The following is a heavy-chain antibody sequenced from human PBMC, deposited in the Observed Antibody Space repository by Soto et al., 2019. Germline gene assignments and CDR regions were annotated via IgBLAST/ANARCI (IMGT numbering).Heavy chain of an antibody. V-gene: IGHV4-34*01. D-gene: IGHD2-15*01. Sequence: PSETLSLTCAVYGGSFSGYYWSWIRQPPGKGLEWIGEINHSGSTNYNPSLKSRVTISVDTSKNHFSLKLSSVTAADTAVYYCARGRDVVVVAAMTNWFAPWGQGTLVTGSS. CDR3: ARGRDVVVVAAMTNWFAP. CDR1: GGSFSGYY. J-gene: IGHJ5*02. CDR2: INHSGST.